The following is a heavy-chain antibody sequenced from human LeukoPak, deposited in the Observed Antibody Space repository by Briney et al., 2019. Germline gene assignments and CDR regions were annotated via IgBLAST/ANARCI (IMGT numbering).Heavy chain of an antibody. D-gene: IGHD1-26*01. CDR3: ARDPYSGAYGDSYYYYMDV. CDR2: ISSSSSTI. Sequence: GGSLRLSCAASGFTFSSYEMNWVRQAPGKGLEWVSYISSSSSTIYYADSVKGRFTISRDNAKNSLYLQMNSLRSDDTAVYYCARDPYSGAYGDSYYYYMDVWGKGTTVTISS. J-gene: IGHJ6*03. V-gene: IGHV3-48*03. CDR1: GFTFSSYE.